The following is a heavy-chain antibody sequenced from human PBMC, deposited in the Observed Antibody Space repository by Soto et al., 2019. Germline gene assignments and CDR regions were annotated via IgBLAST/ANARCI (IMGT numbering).Heavy chain of an antibody. CDR3: ARYSYELLNWFDH. V-gene: IGHV4-31*03. CDR1: GGSISSGGYY. CDR2: IYYSGST. J-gene: IGHJ5*02. D-gene: IGHD5-18*01. Sequence: QVQLQESGPGLVKPSQTLSLTCTVSGGSISSGGYYWSGIRQHPGKGLEWIGYIYYSGSTYYNPSIKSRVTTTVDSSKNQYSHKLSSVTDADTAVYYCARYSYELLNWFDHWGQGTLVTVSS.